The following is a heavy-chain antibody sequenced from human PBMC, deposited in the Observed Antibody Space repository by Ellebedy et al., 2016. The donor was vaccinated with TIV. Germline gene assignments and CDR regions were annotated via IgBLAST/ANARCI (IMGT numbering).Heavy chain of an antibody. V-gene: IGHV4-39*01. J-gene: IGHJ2*01. CDR2: IFATGSA. CDR1: GGSISGASYY. Sequence: SETLSLTCTLSGGSISGASYYRGWIRQPPGKGLEWIGNIFATGSAYYNPSLKSRVSISVDTSKNQFSLKLVSVTAADAAVYYCARSLLIFSFDKCYFDLWGRGTLVTVSS. CDR3: ARSLLIFSFDKCYFDL. D-gene: IGHD3/OR15-3a*01.